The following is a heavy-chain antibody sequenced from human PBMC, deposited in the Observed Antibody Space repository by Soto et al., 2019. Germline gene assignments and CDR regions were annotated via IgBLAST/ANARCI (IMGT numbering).Heavy chain of an antibody. J-gene: IGHJ6*02. CDR3: ARNSPTYYYGSGTYYKPGMDV. V-gene: IGHV3-21*01. CDR1: GFTFSTYS. Sequence: GGSLRLSCTASGFTFSTYSMNWVRQSPGKGLEWVSSISGSSTYIYYADSLKGRFTISRDNAKNSLYLQMSSLIAEDTAVYYCARNSPTYYYGSGTYYKPGMDVWGQGTTVTVSS. D-gene: IGHD3-10*01. CDR2: ISGSSTYI.